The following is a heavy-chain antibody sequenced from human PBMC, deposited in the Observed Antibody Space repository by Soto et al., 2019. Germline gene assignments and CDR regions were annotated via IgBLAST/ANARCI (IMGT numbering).Heavy chain of an antibody. CDR3: ARHEDSSWFWSH. CDR2: FYYGGGT. CDR1: GGSISRSTYF. Sequence: SETLSLTCTVSGGSISRSTYFWAWIRQTPGKGLEWIGSFYYGGGTYYGPSLKSRVTISVDTSENQFSLKLTSVTAADTAVYYCARHEDSSWFWSHWGRGTLVTVSS. V-gene: IGHV4-39*01. J-gene: IGHJ4*02. D-gene: IGHD6-13*01.